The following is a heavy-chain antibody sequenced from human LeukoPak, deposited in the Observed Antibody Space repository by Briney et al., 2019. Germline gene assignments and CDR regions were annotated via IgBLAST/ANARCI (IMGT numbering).Heavy chain of an antibody. CDR3: ARHIGCGWYGRNDY. CDR1: GGSISSYY. CDR2: IYYSGST. J-gene: IGHJ4*02. V-gene: IGHV4-59*08. Sequence: SETLSLTCTVSGGSISSYYWSWIRQPPGKGLEWIGYIYYSGSTNYNPSLKSRVTISVDTSKNQFSLKLSSVTAADTAVYYCARHIGCGWYGRNDYWGQGTLVTVSS. D-gene: IGHD6-19*01.